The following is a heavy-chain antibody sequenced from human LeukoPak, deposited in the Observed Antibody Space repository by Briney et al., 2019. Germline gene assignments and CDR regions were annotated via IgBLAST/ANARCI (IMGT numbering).Heavy chain of an antibody. J-gene: IGHJ4*02. CDR2: ISSSGSTI. Sequence: GESLRLSCAASGFTFSDYYMSWMRHAPGKGLEWVSYISSSGSTIYYADSVKGRFTISRDNAKNSLYLEMNSLRAEDTAVYYCARQYYDFWSGYAHFDYWGQGTLVTVSS. V-gene: IGHV3-11*01. CDR3: ARQYYDFWSGYAHFDY. CDR1: GFTFSDYY. D-gene: IGHD3-3*01.